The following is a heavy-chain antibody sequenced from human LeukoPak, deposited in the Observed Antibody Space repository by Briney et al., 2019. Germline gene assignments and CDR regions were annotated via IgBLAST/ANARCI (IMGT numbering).Heavy chain of an antibody. CDR2: INSDGSTT. CDR3: AKDKGPWDYYFDY. CDR1: GFTFSSYW. D-gene: IGHD1-26*01. V-gene: IGHV3-74*01. Sequence: GGSLRLSCGASGFTFSSYWMHWVRQAPGKGLVWISRINSDGSTTSYADSVKGRFTISRDNAKNSLYLQMNSLRAEDTALYYCAKDKGPWDYYFDYWGQGTLVTVSS. J-gene: IGHJ4*02.